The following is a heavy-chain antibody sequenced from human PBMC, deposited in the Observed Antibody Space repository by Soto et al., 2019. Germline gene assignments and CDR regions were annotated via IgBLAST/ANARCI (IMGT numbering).Heavy chain of an antibody. CDR3: ARDPTCSSTSCYGYYYYYGMDA. J-gene: IGHJ6*02. CDR2: ISAYNGNT. D-gene: IGHD2-2*01. CDR1: GYTFTSYG. V-gene: IGHV1-18*04. Sequence: XSVKVSCKASGYTFTSYGISWVRQAPGQGLEWMGWISAYNGNTNYAQKLQGRVTMTTDTSTSTAYMELRSLRSDDTAVYYCARDPTCSSTSCYGYYYYYGMDAWGQGTTVTVSS.